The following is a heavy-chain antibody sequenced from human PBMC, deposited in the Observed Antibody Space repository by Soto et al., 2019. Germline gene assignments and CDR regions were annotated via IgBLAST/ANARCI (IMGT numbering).Heavy chain of an antibody. CDR2: IYHGST. CDR3: ASSGSRGIGAFDI. V-gene: IGHV4-30-2*01. D-gene: IGHD3-22*01. CDR1: GGSISSGGYS. Sequence: QLQLQESGSGLVKASQTLSLTCAVSGGSISSGGYSWSWIRQPPGKGLEWIGYIYHGSTYYNPSPKRRVTISIARSKNQFSLKLSSVTAADTAVYYCASSGSRGIGAFDIWGQGTMVTVSS. J-gene: IGHJ3*02.